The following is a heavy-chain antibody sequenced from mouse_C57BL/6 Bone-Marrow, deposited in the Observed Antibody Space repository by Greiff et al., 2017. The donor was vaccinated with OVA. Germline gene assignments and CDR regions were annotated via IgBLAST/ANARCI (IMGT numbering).Heavy chain of an antibody. J-gene: IGHJ3*01. CDR3: ATSNYSNYGGFAY. Sequence: VQLQQPGAELVKPGASVKMSCKASGYTFTSYWITWVKQRPGQGLEWIGDIYPGSGSTNYNEKFKSKATLTVDTSSSTAYMQLSSLTSEDSAGYYCATSNYSNYGGFAYWGQGTLVTVSA. CDR2: IYPGSGST. CDR1: GYTFTSYW. D-gene: IGHD2-5*01. V-gene: IGHV1-55*01.